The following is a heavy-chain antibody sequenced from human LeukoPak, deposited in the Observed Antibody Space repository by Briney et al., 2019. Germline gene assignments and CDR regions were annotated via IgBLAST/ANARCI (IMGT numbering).Heavy chain of an antibody. CDR1: GFSFGKYW. D-gene: IGHD3/OR15-3a*01. J-gene: IGHJ4*02. CDR3: ARDQYDTWSRRGNFDS. Sequence: GGSLRLSCVASGFSFGKYWMSWVRQAPGRGLEWVANIKLDGSEKNYVDSVKGRFTISRDNTKNSLYLQMNSLRTEDTAVFYCARDQYDTWSRRGNFDSWGQGTLVIVSS. V-gene: IGHV3-7*03. CDR2: IKLDGSEK.